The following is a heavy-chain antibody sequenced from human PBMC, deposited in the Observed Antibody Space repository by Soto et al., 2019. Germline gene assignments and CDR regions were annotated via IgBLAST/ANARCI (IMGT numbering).Heavy chain of an antibody. CDR2: IIPIFGTA. Sequence: SGKVSCNASRGTFIRYAISWVRQAPGQGLEWMGGIIPIFGTANYAQKFQGRVTITADESTSTAYMELSSLRFEDTAVYYCARAIVGPTTTGWLDPWGQGTLVTVSS. CDR1: RGTFIRYA. D-gene: IGHD1-26*01. J-gene: IGHJ5*02. V-gene: IGHV1-69*13. CDR3: ARAIVGPTTTGWLDP.